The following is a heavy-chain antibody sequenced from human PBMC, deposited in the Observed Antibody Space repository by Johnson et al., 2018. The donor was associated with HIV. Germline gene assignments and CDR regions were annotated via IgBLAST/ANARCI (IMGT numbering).Heavy chain of an antibody. D-gene: IGHD3-22*01. V-gene: IGHV3-30-3*01. Sequence: VQLVESGGDLVEPGESLRLSCVASGFTFSNAWMHWVRQAPGKGLEWVAVISYDGSNKYYADSVKGRFTISRDNSKNTLYLQMNSLRAEDTAVYYCAREGNYYDSSSHVFDIWGQGTMV. CDR2: ISYDGSNK. CDR1: GFTFSNAW. J-gene: IGHJ3*02. CDR3: AREGNYYDSSSHVFDI.